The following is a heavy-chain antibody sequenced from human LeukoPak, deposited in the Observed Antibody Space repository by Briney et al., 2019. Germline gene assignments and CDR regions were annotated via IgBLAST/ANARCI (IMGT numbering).Heavy chain of an antibody. J-gene: IGHJ4*02. Sequence: GGSPRLACAASGFTFSSYSMNWVRQAPGKGLEWVSYISSSSSTIYYADSVKGRFTISRDNAKNSLYLQMNSLRAEDTAVYYCARGPGYCSGGSCYAFDYWGQGTLVTVSS. D-gene: IGHD2-15*01. CDR1: GFTFSSYS. V-gene: IGHV3-48*01. CDR2: ISSSSSTI. CDR3: ARGPGYCSGGSCYAFDY.